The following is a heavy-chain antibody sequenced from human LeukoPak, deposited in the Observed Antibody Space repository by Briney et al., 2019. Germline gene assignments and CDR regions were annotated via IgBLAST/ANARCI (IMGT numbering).Heavy chain of an antibody. V-gene: IGHV4-59*08. Sequence: SETLSLTCTVSGGSISSYYWSWIRQPPGKGLEWIGYIYYSGSTNYNPSLKSRVTISVDTSKKQFSLRLSSVTAADTAVYYCARGEDIVVVPAQLGEYYYYGMDVWGQGTTVTVSS. CDR1: GGSISSYY. CDR2: IYYSGST. CDR3: ARGEDIVVVPAQLGEYYYYGMDV. J-gene: IGHJ6*02. D-gene: IGHD2-2*01.